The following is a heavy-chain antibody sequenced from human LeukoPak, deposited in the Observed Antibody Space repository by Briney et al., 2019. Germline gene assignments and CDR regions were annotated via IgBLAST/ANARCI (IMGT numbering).Heavy chain of an antibody. D-gene: IGHD3-10*01. CDR3: ARGLAYYGSGSYYDY. CDR1: GFTFSSYS. J-gene: IGHJ4*02. Sequence: GGSLRLSCAASGFTFSSYSMNWVRQAPGKGLEWVSSISSSSSYIYYADSVKGRFTISRDNAKNSLYLQMNSLRAEDTAVYYCARGLAYYGSGSYYDYWGQGTLVTVSS. V-gene: IGHV3-21*01. CDR2: ISSSSSYI.